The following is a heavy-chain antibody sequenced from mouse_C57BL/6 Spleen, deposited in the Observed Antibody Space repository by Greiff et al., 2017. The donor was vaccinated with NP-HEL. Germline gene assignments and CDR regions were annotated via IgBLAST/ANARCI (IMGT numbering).Heavy chain of an antibody. V-gene: IGHV1-18*01. CDR2: INPNNGGT. J-gene: IGHJ4*01. CDR1: GYTFTDYN. D-gene: IGHD2-3*01. Sequence: VQLQQSGPELVKPGASVKIPCKASGYTFTDYNMDWVQQSHGKSLEWIGDINPNNGGTIYNQKFKGKATLTVDKSSSTAYMELRSLTSEDTAVYYCARRWLLRMDYWGQGTSVTVSS. CDR3: ARRWLLRMDY.